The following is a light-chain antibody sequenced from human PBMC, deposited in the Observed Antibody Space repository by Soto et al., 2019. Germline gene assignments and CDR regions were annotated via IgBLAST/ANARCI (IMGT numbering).Light chain of an antibody. CDR1: SSDVGGNNY. V-gene: IGLV2-11*01. CDR3: CSFAGRYV. J-gene: IGLJ1*01. CDR2: DVN. Sequence: QSVLTQPRSVSGSPGQSVTISCTGTSSDVGGNNYVSWYQQHPGKAPKLMLYDVNKRPSGVPDRFSGSKSGNTASLTISGLQAEDEADYYCCSFAGRYVFGNGTKLTVL.